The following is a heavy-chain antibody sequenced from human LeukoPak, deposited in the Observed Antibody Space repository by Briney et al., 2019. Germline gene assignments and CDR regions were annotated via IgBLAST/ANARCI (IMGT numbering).Heavy chain of an antibody. CDR3: ARVASGYDVFDI. Sequence: SETLFLTCTVSGGSVSSGSYYLSWIRQPPGKGLEWIGYIYYSGSTNYNPSLKSRVTISVDTSKNQFSLKLSSVTAADTAVFYCARVASGYDVFDIWGQGTMVTVSS. V-gene: IGHV4-61*01. CDR2: IYYSGST. CDR1: GGSVSSGSYY. D-gene: IGHD3-3*01. J-gene: IGHJ3*02.